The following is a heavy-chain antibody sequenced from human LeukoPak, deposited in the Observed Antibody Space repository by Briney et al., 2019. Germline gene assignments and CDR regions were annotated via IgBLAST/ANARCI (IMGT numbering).Heavy chain of an antibody. CDR2: IKQDGSDK. D-gene: IGHD2-2*01. V-gene: IGHV3-7*01. J-gene: IGHJ4*02. CDR3: ARVRCSSNSCFPDY. CDR1: GGSISSYY. Sequence: ETLSLTCTVSGGSISSYYWSWIRQPPGKGLEWVANIKQDGSDKYYVDSVKGRFTISRDNAKNSLFLQMNSLRAEDTAVYYCARVRCSSNSCFPDYWGQGTLVTVSS.